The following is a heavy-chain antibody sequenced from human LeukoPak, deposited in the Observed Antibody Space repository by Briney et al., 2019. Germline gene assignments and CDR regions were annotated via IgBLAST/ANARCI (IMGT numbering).Heavy chain of an antibody. CDR2: ISYDGDNK. Sequence: TGGSLRLSCAASGFTFSSYPMHWVRQAPGKGLEWVAVISYDGDNKYYADSVKGRFTISRDNSKNTLSLQMNSLRAEDTAVYYCARGYDSGWYIIDYWGQGTLVTVSS. J-gene: IGHJ4*02. D-gene: IGHD6-19*01. V-gene: IGHV3-30-3*01. CDR3: ARGYDSGWYIIDY. CDR1: GFTFSSYP.